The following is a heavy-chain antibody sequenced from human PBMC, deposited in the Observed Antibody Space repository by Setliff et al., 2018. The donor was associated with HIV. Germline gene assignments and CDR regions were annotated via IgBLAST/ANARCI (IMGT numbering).Heavy chain of an antibody. CDR1: GDSFRTYA. V-gene: IGHV1-69*04. J-gene: IGHJ5*02. CDR2: IIPTVGKT. D-gene: IGHD2-2*01. Sequence: SVKVSCKASGDSFRTYAFTWVRQAPGQGLEWMGTIIPTVGKTNYGRRFQGRVTMTTDRSASTLHMELRSLRSEDTAVYFCARLCNSNTCPFDHWGQGTQVTVSS. CDR3: ARLCNSNTCPFDH.